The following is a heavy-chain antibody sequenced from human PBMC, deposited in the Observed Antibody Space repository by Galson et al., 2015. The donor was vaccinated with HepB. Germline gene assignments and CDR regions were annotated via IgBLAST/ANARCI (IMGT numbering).Heavy chain of an antibody. D-gene: IGHD6-13*01. J-gene: IGHJ4*02. CDR1: GLTFSGYG. Sequence: SLRLSCAVSGLTFSGYGVHWVRQAPGKGLEWVAILWYDGNNKFYADSVKGRFTISGDDSKNTVYLQMSSLRAEDTAMYYCAKVNVGEGAAAGQFDYWGQGTLVTVSS. CDR3: AKVNVGEGAAAGQFDY. CDR2: LWYDGNNK. V-gene: IGHV3-33*03.